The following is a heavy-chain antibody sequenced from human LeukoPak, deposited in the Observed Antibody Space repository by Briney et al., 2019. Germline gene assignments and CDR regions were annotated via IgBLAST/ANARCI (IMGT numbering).Heavy chain of an antibody. V-gene: IGHV3-30*02. Sequence: GSLRLSCAASGFTFSSYCMHLVRQAPGKGLGWVGFIRFDGSNKYYADSVKGRFTISRDNSKNTLYLQMNSLRAEDTAVYYCAKDGRGVRTMAATYYYYYGMDVWGQGTTVTVSS. J-gene: IGHJ6*02. D-gene: IGHD6-25*01. CDR2: IRFDGSNK. CDR3: AKDGRGVRTMAATYYYYYGMDV. CDR1: GFTFSSYC.